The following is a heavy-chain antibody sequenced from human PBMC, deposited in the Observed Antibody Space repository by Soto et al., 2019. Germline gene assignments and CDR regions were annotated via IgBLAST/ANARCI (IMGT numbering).Heavy chain of an antibody. V-gene: IGHV1-69*06. Sequence: QVQLGQSGAEVKKPGSSVKVSCKASGGPFSNYGISWVRQVPGQGLGWMGGIIPVLGTPNYAQKFQGRVTITADRSTRTAYMELSSLRSEDTAVYYCARDRHDYGDYFYGMEVWGQGTTVTVSS. CDR1: GGPFSNYG. D-gene: IGHD4-17*01. CDR2: IIPVLGTP. CDR3: ARDRHDYGDYFYGMEV. J-gene: IGHJ6*02.